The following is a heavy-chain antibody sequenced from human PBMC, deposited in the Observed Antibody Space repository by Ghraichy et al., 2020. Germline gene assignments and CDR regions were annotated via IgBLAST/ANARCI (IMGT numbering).Heavy chain of an antibody. CDR2: IKHDLSEK. J-gene: IGHJ4*02. V-gene: IGHV3-7*04. CDR3: ARAGDYYGSNPIDY. Sequence: AGSLRLSCVASGLTFSSYYITWVRQLPGKGLEWVANIKHDLSEKYYADSVKGRFSISRDNAKNSVYLQMNNLRPDDTALYYCARAGDYYGSNPIDYWGQGTRVTVSS. D-gene: IGHD3-10*01. CDR1: GLTFSSYY.